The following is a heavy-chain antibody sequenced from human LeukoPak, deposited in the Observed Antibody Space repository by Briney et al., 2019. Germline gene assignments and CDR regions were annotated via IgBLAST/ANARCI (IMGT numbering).Heavy chain of an antibody. CDR3: ARFRGSSGYGDAFDI. V-gene: IGHV3-48*03. CDR2: ISSSGSTI. D-gene: IGHD5-12*01. CDR1: GFTFSSYE. Sequence: PGGSLRLSCAASGFTFSSYEMNWVRQAPGKGLEWVSYISSSGSTIYYADSVKGRFTISRDNAKNSLYLQMNSLRAGDTAVYYCARFRGSSGYGDAFDIWGQGAMVTVSS. J-gene: IGHJ3*02.